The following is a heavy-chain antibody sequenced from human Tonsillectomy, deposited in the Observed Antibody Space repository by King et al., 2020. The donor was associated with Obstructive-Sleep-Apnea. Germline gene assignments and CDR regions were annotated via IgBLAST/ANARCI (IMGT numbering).Heavy chain of an antibody. D-gene: IGHD3-10*01. J-gene: IGHJ6*02. Sequence: QLVQSGAEVKKPGSSVKVSCKASGGTFSSYAISWVRQAPGQGLEWMGGIIPIFGTTTYVQKFQGRVTITADESTSTAYMELSSLRSEDTAVYYCAREVRYYGSGTSYIYYYGMDVWGQGTTVTVSS. V-gene: IGHV1-69*01. CDR1: GGTFSSYA. CDR3: AREVRYYGSGTSYIYYYGMDV. CDR2: IIPIFGTT.